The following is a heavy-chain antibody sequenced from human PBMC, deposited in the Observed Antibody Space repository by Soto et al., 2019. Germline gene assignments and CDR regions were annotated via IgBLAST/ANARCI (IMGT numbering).Heavy chain of an antibody. CDR1: GGTFSSYA. J-gene: IGHJ6*04. CDR2: IIPIFGTA. D-gene: IGHD6-13*01. Sequence: SVKVSCKASGGTFSSYAISWVRQAPGQGLEWMGGIIPIFGTANYAQKFQGRVTITADESTSTAYMELSSLRSEDTAVYYCARSPPPPRVYSSSWNNRYYYYYGRDVGGGGTPATSPS. V-gene: IGHV1-69*13. CDR3: ARSPPPPRVYSSSWNNRYYYYYGRDV.